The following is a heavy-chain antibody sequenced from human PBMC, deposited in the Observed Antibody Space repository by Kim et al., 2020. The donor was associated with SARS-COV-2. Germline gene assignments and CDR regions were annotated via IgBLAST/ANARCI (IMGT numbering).Heavy chain of an antibody. D-gene: IGHD6-13*01. Sequence: GGSLRLSCAASGFTFDDYAMHWVWQAPGKGLEWVSAISWNSGSIGYADSVKGRFTISRDNAKNSLYLQLNSLRAEDTALYYCAKDMGYSSSWYGTSISPHMDVWGKGTTVTVSS. V-gene: IGHV3-9*01. J-gene: IGHJ6*03. CDR2: ISWNSGSI. CDR1: GFTFDDYA. CDR3: AKDMGYSSSWYGTSISPHMDV.